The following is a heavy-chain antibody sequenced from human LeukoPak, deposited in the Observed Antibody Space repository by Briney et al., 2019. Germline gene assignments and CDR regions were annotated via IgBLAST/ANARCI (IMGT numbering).Heavy chain of an antibody. CDR2: ISSSSSTI. Sequence: GGSLRLSCAASGFTFSSYSMNWVRQAPGKGLEWVSYISSSSSTIYYADSVKGRFTISRDNAKNSLYLQMNSLRAEDTAVYYCAKDGEVGAIDYWGQGTLVTVSS. V-gene: IGHV3-48*01. CDR3: AKDGEVGAIDY. D-gene: IGHD1-26*01. J-gene: IGHJ4*02. CDR1: GFTFSSYS.